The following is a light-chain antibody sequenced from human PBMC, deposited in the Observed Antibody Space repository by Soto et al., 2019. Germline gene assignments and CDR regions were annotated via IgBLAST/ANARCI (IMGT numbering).Light chain of an antibody. J-gene: IGKJ3*01. CDR1: QSVSSY. CDR2: DAS. V-gene: IGKV3-11*01. Sequence: EIVLTQSPATLSLSPGERATLSCRAGQSVSSYLAWYQQKPGQAPRLLIYDASNRATGIPARFSGSGSGTDFTLTSSSLEPEDFAGYYCQQRSNWPPFTFGPGTKVDIK. CDR3: QQRSNWPPFT.